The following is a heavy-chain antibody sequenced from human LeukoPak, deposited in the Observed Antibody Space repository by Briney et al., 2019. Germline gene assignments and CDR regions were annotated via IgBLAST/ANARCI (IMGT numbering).Heavy chain of an antibody. CDR1: VFIFSSHW. V-gene: IGHV3-74*01. CDR3: ARGSAYSGYQDY. D-gene: IGHD5-12*01. Sequence: PGGSLRLSCAASVFIFSSHWMHWVRHAPGKGLVWVSRINSDGSSTSYADSVKGRFTISRDNAKNTLYLQMNSLRAEDTAVYYCARGSAYSGYQDYWGQGTLVTVSS. J-gene: IGHJ4*02. CDR2: INSDGSST.